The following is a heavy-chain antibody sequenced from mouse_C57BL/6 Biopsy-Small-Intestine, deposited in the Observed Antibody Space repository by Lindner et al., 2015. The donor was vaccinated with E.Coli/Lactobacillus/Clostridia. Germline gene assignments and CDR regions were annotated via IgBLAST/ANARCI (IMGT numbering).Heavy chain of an antibody. J-gene: IGHJ1*01. Sequence: SVKVSCKVSGGSFTSNSISWVRQAPGQGLEWMGRIIPILGVAHYAQKFQGRLTITADKSTSTVFMNLSSLRSEDTAVYYCARRDGVAGTAPSHYYGMDVWGQGTTVTVSS. CDR1: GGSFTSNS. D-gene: IGHD1-1*01. V-gene: IGHV1-53*01. CDR3: ARRDGVAGTAPSHYYGMDV. CDR2: IIPILGVA.